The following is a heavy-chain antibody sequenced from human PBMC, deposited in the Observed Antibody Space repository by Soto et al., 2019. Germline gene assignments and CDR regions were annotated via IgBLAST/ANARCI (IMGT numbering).Heavy chain of an antibody. J-gene: IGHJ4*02. CDR3: ARLTLAHDSSGYHIFDY. CDR1: GGSISSGGYY. CDR2: IYYSGST. D-gene: IGHD3-22*01. V-gene: IGHV4-31*03. Sequence: TLSLTCTVSGGSISSGGYYWSWIRQHPGKGLEWIGYIYYSGSTYYNPSLKSRVTISVDTSKNQFSLKLSSVTASDSAMYYCARLTLAHDSSGYHIFDYWGLGTLVTVSS.